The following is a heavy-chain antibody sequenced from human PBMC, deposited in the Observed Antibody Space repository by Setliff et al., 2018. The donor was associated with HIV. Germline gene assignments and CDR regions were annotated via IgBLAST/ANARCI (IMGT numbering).Heavy chain of an antibody. D-gene: IGHD2-2*01. CDR3: ARGHCSGTNCYGVDYYGMDV. J-gene: IGHJ6*02. CDR1: GGSISSDNW. V-gene: IGHV4-4*02. Sequence: PSETLSLTCAVSGGSISSDNWWTWVRQAPGKGLEWIGEIYHSEYTNYNPSLKSRVSMSVDKSKYQFSVKLTSVTAADTAVYYCARGHCSGTNCYGVDYYGMDVWGQGTTVTVSS. CDR2: IYHSEYT.